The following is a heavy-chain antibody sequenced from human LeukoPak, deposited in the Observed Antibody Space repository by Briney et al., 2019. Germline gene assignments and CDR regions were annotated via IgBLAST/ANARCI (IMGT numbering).Heavy chain of an antibody. Sequence: ASVKVSCKASGGTFSSYAISWVRQAPGQGLEWMGGIIPIFGTANYAQKFQGRVTITTDESTSTAYMELSSLRSEDTAVYYCARGARDIYYYYYMDVWGKGTTVTVSS. CDR3: ARGARDIYYYYYMDV. J-gene: IGHJ6*03. V-gene: IGHV1-69*05. CDR1: GGTFSSYA. CDR2: IIPIFGTA. D-gene: IGHD5-12*01.